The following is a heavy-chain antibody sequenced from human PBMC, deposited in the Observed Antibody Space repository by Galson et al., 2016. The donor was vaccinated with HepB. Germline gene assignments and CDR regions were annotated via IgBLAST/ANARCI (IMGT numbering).Heavy chain of an antibody. CDR1: GFTFSSYG. CDR2: IWHDGSKK. Sequence: SLRLSCAASGFTFSSYGFHWVRQAPDKGLEWVAVIWHDGSKKYYADSVKGRFTISRDNAKNSLYLQMNSLRAEDTAVYYCARAQTTVVTYIDNWGQGTLVTVSS. J-gene: IGHJ4*02. V-gene: IGHV3-33*01. D-gene: IGHD4-23*01. CDR3: ARAQTTVVTYIDN.